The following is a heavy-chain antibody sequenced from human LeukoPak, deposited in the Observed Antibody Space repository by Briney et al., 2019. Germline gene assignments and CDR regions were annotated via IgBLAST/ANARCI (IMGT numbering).Heavy chain of an antibody. J-gene: IGHJ2*01. V-gene: IGHV3-11*04. CDR1: GFTFSDYN. Sequence: PGGSLRLSCAASGFTFSDYNMRWIRQAPGKGLEWVSSISRSGSTKYYADSVKGRFTISRDNSKNTLYLQMNSLRAEDTAVYYCARLGYSYGPDWYFDLWGRGTLVTVSS. CDR3: ARLGYSYGPDWYFDL. D-gene: IGHD5-18*01. CDR2: ISRSGSTK.